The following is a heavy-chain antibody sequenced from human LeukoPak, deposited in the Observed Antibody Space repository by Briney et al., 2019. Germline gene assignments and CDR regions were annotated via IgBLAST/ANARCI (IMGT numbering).Heavy chain of an antibody. CDR3: ARLYALGSYYSVGWFDT. CDR1: GGSINTHY. J-gene: IGHJ5*02. Sequence: SEALSLTCTVPGGSINTHYWSSIPQPPREGLEWVGYIYCTGFVYYRHPLKSRVTISRDTSKNNFSLKLSSVSAADTAVYYCARLYALGSYYSVGWFDTWGQGTLVTVSA. D-gene: IGHD3-10*01. V-gene: IGHV4-59*08. CDR2: IYCTGFV.